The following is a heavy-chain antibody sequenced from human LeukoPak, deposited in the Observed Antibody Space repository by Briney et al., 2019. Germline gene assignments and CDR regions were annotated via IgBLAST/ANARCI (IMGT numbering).Heavy chain of an antibody. Sequence: AASVKVSCKASGHTFTSYYIHWVRQVPGQGLGWMGIINPSGGSTTYAQKFQGRVTMTRDTSTSTVYMELSSLRSEDTAVYYCARAYNWNDYFDYWGQGTLVTVSS. CDR3: ARAYNWNDYFDY. CDR1: GHTFTSYY. V-gene: IGHV1-46*01. CDR2: INPSGGST. D-gene: IGHD1-20*01. J-gene: IGHJ4*02.